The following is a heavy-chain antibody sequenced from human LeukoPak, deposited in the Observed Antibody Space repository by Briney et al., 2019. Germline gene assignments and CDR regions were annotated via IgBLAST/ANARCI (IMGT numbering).Heavy chain of an antibody. CDR3: ASSKYGSGSYDAFDI. J-gene: IGHJ3*02. CDR1: GGSISSYY. D-gene: IGHD3-10*01. V-gene: IGHV4-59*01. CDR2: IYYSGST. Sequence: SETLSLTCTVSGGSISSYYWSWIRQPPGKGLEWIGYIYYSGSTNYNPSLKSRVTISVDTSKNQFSLKLSSVTAADTAVYYCASSKYGSGSYDAFDIWGQGTMVTVSS.